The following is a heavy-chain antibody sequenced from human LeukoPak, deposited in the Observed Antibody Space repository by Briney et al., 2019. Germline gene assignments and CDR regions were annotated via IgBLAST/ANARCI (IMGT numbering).Heavy chain of an antibody. CDR2: ISGSGSST. CDR3: AKTMQSGSFYFDY. Sequence: PGGSLRLSCSLSGFTFSSYVRLWVRQAPGKGLEWVSTISGSGSSTYYADPVKGRFTISRDNSKNTLLLQMVSLRDEDKDIYYSAKTMQSGSFYFDYWGQGTLVTVSS. CDR1: GFTFSSYV. J-gene: IGHJ4*02. D-gene: IGHD3-16*02. V-gene: IGHV3-23*01.